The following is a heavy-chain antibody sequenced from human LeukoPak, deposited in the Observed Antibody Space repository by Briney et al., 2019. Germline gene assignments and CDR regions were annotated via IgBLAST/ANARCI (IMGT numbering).Heavy chain of an antibody. CDR2: ISGSGGST. CDR3: AKPLWFGELYAFDI. V-gene: IGHV3-23*01. Sequence: GGSLRLSCAASGFTVSSNYMSWVRQAPGKGLEWVSAISGSGGSTYYADSVKGRFTISRDNSKNTLYLQMNSLRAEDTAVYYCAKPLWFGELYAFDIWGQGTMVTVSS. J-gene: IGHJ3*02. D-gene: IGHD3-10*01. CDR1: GFTVSSNY.